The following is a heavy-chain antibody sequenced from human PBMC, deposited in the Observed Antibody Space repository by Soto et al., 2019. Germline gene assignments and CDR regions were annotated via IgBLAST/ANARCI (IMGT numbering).Heavy chain of an antibody. Sequence: QVQLVESGGGVVQPGRSLRLSCAASGFTFSSYGMHWVRQAPGKGLEWVAVIWYDGSNKYYADSVKGRFTISRDNSKNTLYLQMNSLRAEDTAVYYCARGVGDTARDPPDYWGQGTLVTVSS. D-gene: IGHD5-18*01. CDR3: ARGVGDTARDPPDY. CDR2: IWYDGSNK. V-gene: IGHV3-33*01. CDR1: GFTFSSYG. J-gene: IGHJ4*02.